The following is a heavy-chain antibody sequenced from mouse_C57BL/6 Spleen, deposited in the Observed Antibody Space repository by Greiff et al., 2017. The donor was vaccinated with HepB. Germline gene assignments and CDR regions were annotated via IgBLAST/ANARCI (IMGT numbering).Heavy chain of an antibody. J-gene: IGHJ4*01. Sequence: EVQRVESGPELVKPGASVKIPCKASGYTFTDYNMDWVKQSHGKSLEWIGDINPNNGGTIYNQKFKGKATLTVDKSSSTAYMELRSLTSEDTAVYYCARWDVEDYYAMDYWGQGTSVTVSS. CDR1: GYTFTDYN. CDR3: ARWDVEDYYAMDY. D-gene: IGHD4-1*01. CDR2: INPNNGGT. V-gene: IGHV1-18*01.